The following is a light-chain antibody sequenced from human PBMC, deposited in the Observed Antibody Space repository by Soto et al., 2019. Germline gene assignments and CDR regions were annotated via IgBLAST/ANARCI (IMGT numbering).Light chain of an antibody. J-gene: IGKJ4*01. CDR3: QQYGSS. CDR1: QSVSSSY. V-gene: IGKV3-20*01. CDR2: GAS. Sequence: EIVLTQSPGTLSLSPGERATISCMASQSVSSSYLAWYQQKPGQAPRLLIYGASSRATGIPDRFSGSGSGTDFTLTISRLEPEDFAVYYCQQYGSSFGGGTKVDIK.